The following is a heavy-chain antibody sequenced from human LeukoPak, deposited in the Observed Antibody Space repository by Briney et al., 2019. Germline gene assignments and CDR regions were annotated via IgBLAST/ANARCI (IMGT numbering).Heavy chain of an antibody. J-gene: IGHJ4*02. Sequence: SVKVSCKASGGTFSSYAISWVRQAPGQGLEWMGGIIPIFGTANYAQKFQGRVTITADESTSTAYMELSSLRSEDTAVYYCASAAESGSYYDYWGQGTLVTVSS. CDR2: IIPIFGTA. V-gene: IGHV1-69*13. CDR3: ASAAESGSYYDY. CDR1: GGTFSSYA. D-gene: IGHD1-26*01.